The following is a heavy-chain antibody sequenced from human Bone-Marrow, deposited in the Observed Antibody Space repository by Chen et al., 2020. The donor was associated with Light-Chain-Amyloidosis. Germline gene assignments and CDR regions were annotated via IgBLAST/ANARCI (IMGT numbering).Heavy chain of an antibody. Sequence: EVQLVESGGGLVQPGESLRLSCAGSGISFSNNWMSWVRQAPGKGLEWVANVQGDGSDKYYVDSVKGRFTISRDNAKNSLYLQMNSLRAEDTAVYYCTTEYLGAYDYWGQGTLLTVSS. CDR2: VQGDGSDK. D-gene: IGHD3-16*01. V-gene: IGHV3-7*05. CDR1: GISFSNNW. J-gene: IGHJ4*02. CDR3: TTEYLGAYDY.